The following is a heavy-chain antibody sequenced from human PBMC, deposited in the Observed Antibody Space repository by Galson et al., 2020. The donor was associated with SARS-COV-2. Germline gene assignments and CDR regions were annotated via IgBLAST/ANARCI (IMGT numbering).Heavy chain of an antibody. J-gene: IGHJ3*01. CDR2: IYPNGNT. CDR3: ARDLFTNSYAFDV. Sequence: SETLSLTCTVSGGSINNDDSSWSWIRQPPGKDLEWIAYIYPNGNTHYNPSLKSRLTISVDMSKNQFSLRLSSVTAADTAVYYCARDLFTNSYAFDVWGQGTMVTVSS. V-gene: IGHV4-30-2*01. D-gene: IGHD2-8*01. CDR1: GGSINNDDSS.